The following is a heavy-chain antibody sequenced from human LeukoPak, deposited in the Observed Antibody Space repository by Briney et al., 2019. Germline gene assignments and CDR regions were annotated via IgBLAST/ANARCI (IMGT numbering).Heavy chain of an antibody. CDR1: GFTFSSYA. D-gene: IGHD2-2*02. CDR2: ISGSGGST. J-gene: IGHJ3*02. V-gene: IGHV3-23*01. Sequence: GGSLRLSXAASGFTFSSYAMSWVRQAPGKGLEWVSAISGSGGSTYYADSVKGRFTISRDNPKNTLYLQMNSLRAEDTAVYYCAKGLGYCSSTSCYTGFDAFDIWGQGTMVTVSS. CDR3: AKGLGYCSSTSCYTGFDAFDI.